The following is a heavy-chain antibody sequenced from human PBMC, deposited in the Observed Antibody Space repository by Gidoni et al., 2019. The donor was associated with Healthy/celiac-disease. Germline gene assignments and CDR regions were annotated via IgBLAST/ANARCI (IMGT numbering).Heavy chain of an antibody. CDR3: ARGYYYDSSGPTSTDAFDI. D-gene: IGHD3-22*01. CDR1: SSYA. Sequence: SSYAMHWVRQAPGKGLEWVAVISYDGSNKYYADSVKGRFTISRDNSKNTLYLQMNSLRAEDTAVYYCARGYYYDSSGPTSTDAFDIWGQGTMVTVSS. V-gene: IGHV3-30-3*01. CDR2: ISYDGSNK. J-gene: IGHJ3*02.